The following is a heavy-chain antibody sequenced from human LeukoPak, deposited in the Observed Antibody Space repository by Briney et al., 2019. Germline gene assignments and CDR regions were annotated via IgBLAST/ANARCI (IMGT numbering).Heavy chain of an antibody. V-gene: IGHV3-48*03. CDR2: INSGDSSI. Sequence: GGSLRLSCAVSGFIFSSYEMNWVRQAPGKGLEWVSYINSGDSSIYYADSVKGRFTISRDNAKNTLYLQMNSLRAEDTAVYYCARLPTGSSLHYWGQGTLVTVSS. J-gene: IGHJ4*02. CDR1: GFIFSSYE. CDR3: ARLPTGSSLHY. D-gene: IGHD6-6*01.